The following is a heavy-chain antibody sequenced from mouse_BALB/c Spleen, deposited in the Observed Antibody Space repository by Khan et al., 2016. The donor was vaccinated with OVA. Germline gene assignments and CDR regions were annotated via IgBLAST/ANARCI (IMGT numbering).Heavy chain of an antibody. Sequence: EVELVESGGGLVQPGGSRKLSCAASGFTFSDYGMAWVRQAPGKGPEWVAFISDLAYTIYYGDAVTGRFTISRANAKNTLYLEMSSLRSEDTAIYDCARGGGTAPFAYWGLGTLVTVSA. CDR2: ISDLAYTI. CDR1: GFTFSDYG. CDR3: ARGGGTAPFAY. V-gene: IGHV5-15*02. J-gene: IGHJ3*01. D-gene: IGHD1-2*01.